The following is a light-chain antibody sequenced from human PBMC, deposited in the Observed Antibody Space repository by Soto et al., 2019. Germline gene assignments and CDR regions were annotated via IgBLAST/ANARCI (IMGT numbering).Light chain of an antibody. CDR3: QQYGTSEII. CDR1: QSLADSY. Sequence: DMVLTQSPDTLSLSPVNRAARSCRGSQSLADSYIAWYQVKPCQDTRLLIYDTSSRDTGIPERFSGSGSGTDFTLTITRLEPEDFAVFYCQQYGTSEIIFGQGTRLEI. V-gene: IGKV3-20*01. CDR2: DTS. J-gene: IGKJ5*01.